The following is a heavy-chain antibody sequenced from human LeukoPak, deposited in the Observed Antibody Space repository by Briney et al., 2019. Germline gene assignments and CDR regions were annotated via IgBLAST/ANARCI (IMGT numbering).Heavy chain of an antibody. CDR3: AREITYDFWSGYSYYFDY. Sequence: GGSLRLSCAASGFTFSSYAMHWVRQAPGKGLEWVAVISYDGSNKYYADSVKGRFTISRDNSKNTLCLQMNSLRAEDTAVYYCAREITYDFWSGYSYYFDYWGQGTLVTVSS. J-gene: IGHJ4*02. V-gene: IGHV3-30*01. CDR2: ISYDGSNK. D-gene: IGHD3-3*01. CDR1: GFTFSSYA.